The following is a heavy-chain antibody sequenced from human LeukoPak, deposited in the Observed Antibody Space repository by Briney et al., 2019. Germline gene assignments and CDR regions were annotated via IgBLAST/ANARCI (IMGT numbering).Heavy chain of an antibody. CDR2: IYYSGST. V-gene: IGHV4-59*12. CDR3: AREVEMATQFDY. CDR1: GGSISGFY. J-gene: IGHJ4*02. Sequence: SETLSLTCTVSGGSISGFYWSWIRQAPGKELEWIGYIYYSGSTTYNPSLKSRLTISIDTSKNQVSLTLNSVTAADTAVYYCAREVEMATQFDYWGQGTLVTVSS. D-gene: IGHD5-24*01.